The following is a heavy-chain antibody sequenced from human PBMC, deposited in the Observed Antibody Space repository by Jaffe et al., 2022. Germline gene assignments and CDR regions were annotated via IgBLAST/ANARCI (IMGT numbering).Heavy chain of an antibody. Sequence: QVQLQQWGAGLLKPSETLSLTCAVYGGSFSGYYWSWIRQPPGKGLEWIGEINHSGSTNYNPSLKSRVTISVDTSKNQFSLKLSSVTAADTAVYYCARGLADIVVVPAAMRIHYYYYMDVWGKGTTVTVSS. CDR1: GGSFSGYY. D-gene: IGHD2-2*01. J-gene: IGHJ6*03. CDR3: ARGLADIVVVPAAMRIHYYYYMDV. CDR2: INHSGST. V-gene: IGHV4-34*01.